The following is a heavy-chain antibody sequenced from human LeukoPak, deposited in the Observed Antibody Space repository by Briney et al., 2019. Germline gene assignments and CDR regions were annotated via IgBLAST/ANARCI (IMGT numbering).Heavy chain of an antibody. J-gene: IGHJ4*02. CDR2: IYSGGST. D-gene: IGHD1-26*01. V-gene: IGHV3-53*01. Sequence: GGSLRLSCAASGFTVSSNYMSWVRQAPGKGLEWVSVIYSGGSTYYADSVKGRFTISRDNSKNTLYLQMNSLRAEDTAVYYCAKSSKWELLDGGFDYWGQGTLVTVSS. CDR3: AKSSKWELLDGGFDY. CDR1: GFTVSSNY.